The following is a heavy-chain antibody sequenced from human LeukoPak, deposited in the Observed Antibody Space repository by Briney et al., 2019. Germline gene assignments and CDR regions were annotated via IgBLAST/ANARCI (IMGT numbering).Heavy chain of an antibody. CDR3: ARDLTARDKSGHEYV. V-gene: IGHV3-11*01. CDR2: ISSSGSTI. D-gene: IGHD5-12*01. J-gene: IGHJ4*02. CDR1: GFTFSDYY. Sequence: GGSLRLSCAASGFTFSDYYVSWIRQAPGKGLEWVSYISSSGSTIYYADSVKGRLTISRDNAKNSLYLQMNSLRAEDTAVYYCARDLTARDKSGHEYVWGQGTLVTVSS.